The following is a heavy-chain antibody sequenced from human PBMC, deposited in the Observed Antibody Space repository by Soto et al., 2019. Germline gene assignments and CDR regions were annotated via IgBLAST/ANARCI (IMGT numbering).Heavy chain of an antibody. CDR1: GFTFSSYA. CDR2: ISGSGGST. Sequence: EVQLLESGGGLVQPGGSLRLSCAASGFTFSSYAMSWVRQAPGKGLEWVSAISGSGGSTYYADSVKGRFTISRDNSKNTLYLQMNSLRAEDTAVYYCAKDVLRGIVMTTVVTHGYFDLWGRGTLVTVSS. CDR3: AKDVLRGIVMTTVVTHGYFDL. J-gene: IGHJ2*01. D-gene: IGHD4-17*01. V-gene: IGHV3-23*01.